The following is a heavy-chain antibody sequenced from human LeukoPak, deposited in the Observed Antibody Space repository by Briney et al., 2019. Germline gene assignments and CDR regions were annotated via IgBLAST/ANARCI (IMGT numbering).Heavy chain of an antibody. J-gene: IGHJ4*02. CDR2: ISSYNDNT. D-gene: IGHD1-26*01. CDR1: GYTFTSYG. CDR3: ARTKKELSYYFDF. Sequence: ASVKVSCKASGYTFTSYGISWVRQAPGQGLEWMGWISSYNDNTNYAQTLQGRVTMTTDTSTSTAYMELRSLRSDDTAVYYCARTKKELSYYFDFWGQGTLVTVSS. V-gene: IGHV1-18*01.